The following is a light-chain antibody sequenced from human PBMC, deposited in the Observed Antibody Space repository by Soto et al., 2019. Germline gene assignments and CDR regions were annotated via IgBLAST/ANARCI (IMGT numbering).Light chain of an antibody. V-gene: IGKV3-15*01. CDR2: GAS. Sequence: EIVMTQSPATLSVSPGERVTLSCRASQSVNNHLAWYQQKLGQAPRLLIFGASTRATGIPARFSGSGSGTEFTLTISSLQSEDIAIYYCQQYNHWYAFGQGTKLEIK. CDR1: QSVNNH. CDR3: QQYNHWYA. J-gene: IGKJ2*01.